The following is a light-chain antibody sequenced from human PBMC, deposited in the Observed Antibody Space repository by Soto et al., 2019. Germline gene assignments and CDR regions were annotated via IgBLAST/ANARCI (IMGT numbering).Light chain of an antibody. V-gene: IGKV3-11*01. Sequence: EIVLTQSPATLSLSPGERVTLSCRASQSVSSYLAWYQQNPGQAPRLLIYDASNRATGIPARFSGSGSGTDFTLTISSLEPEDFAVYYCQQRSDWPRTFGQGTKVEIK. CDR2: DAS. J-gene: IGKJ1*01. CDR1: QSVSSY. CDR3: QQRSDWPRT.